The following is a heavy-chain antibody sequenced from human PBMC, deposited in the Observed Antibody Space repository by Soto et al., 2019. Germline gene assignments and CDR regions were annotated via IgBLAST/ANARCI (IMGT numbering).Heavy chain of an antibody. CDR3: AADSQYYDSSGYFAFDI. CDR1: GFTFTSSA. J-gene: IGHJ3*02. CDR2: IVVGSGNT. V-gene: IGHV1-58*01. Sequence: SVKVSCKASGFTFTSSAVQWVRQARGQRLEWIGWIVVGSGNTNYAQKFQERVTITRDMSTSTAYMELSSLRSEDTAVYYCAADSQYYDSSGYFAFDIWGQGTMVTVSS. D-gene: IGHD3-22*01.